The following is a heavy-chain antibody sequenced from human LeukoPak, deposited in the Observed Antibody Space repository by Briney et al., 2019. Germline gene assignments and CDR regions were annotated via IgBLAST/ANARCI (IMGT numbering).Heavy chain of an antibody. V-gene: IGHV4-34*01. CDR3: ARRWNYGRNYYIDV. J-gene: IGHJ6*03. Sequence: PSETLSLTCAVYGGSFSNYYWNWIRQPPGKGLEWLGEINDNGRANYNPSLMSRVAVSVDTSKNQFSLRLTSVTATDTAVYYCARRWNYGRNYYIDVWGKGATVSVSS. CDR2: INDNGRA. CDR1: GGSFSNYY. D-gene: IGHD1-7*01.